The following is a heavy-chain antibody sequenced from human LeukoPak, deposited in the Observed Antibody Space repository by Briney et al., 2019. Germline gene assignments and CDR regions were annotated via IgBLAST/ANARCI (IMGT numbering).Heavy chain of an antibody. CDR1: GFTFSSYA. CDR3: AKGGKWDVTPFDY. J-gene: IGHJ4*02. D-gene: IGHD1-26*01. Sequence: PGGSLRLSCAASGFTFSSYAFHWVRQAPGKGLEWVSTISGGGGSTYYADSVEGRFTISRDNSKNTLYLQVNSLRAEDTAVYYCAKGGKWDVTPFDYWGQGTLVTVSS. CDR2: ISGGGGST. V-gene: IGHV3-23*01.